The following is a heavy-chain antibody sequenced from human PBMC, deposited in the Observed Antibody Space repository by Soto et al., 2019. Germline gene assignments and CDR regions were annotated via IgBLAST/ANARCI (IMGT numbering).Heavy chain of an antibody. CDR2: ISWNSVSI. D-gene: IGHD3-10*01. CDR1: GFNFNDYG. CDR3: AKDMENGYNPYYYYGMDV. V-gene: IGHV3-9*01. Sequence: EVQLVESGGDLVQPGRSLRLSCAASGFNFNDYGMHWVRQAPGKGLEWVSSISWNSVSIGYADSVKGRFTISSDNAKNSLYLQMNSLRAEDTALYYCAKDMENGYNPYYYYGMDVWGQGTTVTVSS. J-gene: IGHJ6*02.